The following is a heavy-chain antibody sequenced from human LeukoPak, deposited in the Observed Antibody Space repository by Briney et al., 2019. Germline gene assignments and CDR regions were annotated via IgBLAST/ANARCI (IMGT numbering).Heavy chain of an antibody. J-gene: IGHJ6*03. D-gene: IGHD1-26*01. Sequence: SETLSLTCTVSGGSISTYYWSWIRQPPGKGLEWIGFIYYTGSGNYNPSLKSRVTMSVDTSKNQFSLMVSSVTAADTAVYYCAREGDTNIYYFYMDVWGKGTTVTVSS. CDR3: AREGDTNIYYFYMDV. CDR1: GGSISTYY. CDR2: IYYTGSG. V-gene: IGHV4-59*01.